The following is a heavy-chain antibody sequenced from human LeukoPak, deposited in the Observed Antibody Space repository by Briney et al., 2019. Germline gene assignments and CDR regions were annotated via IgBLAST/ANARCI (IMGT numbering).Heavy chain of an antibody. D-gene: IGHD1/OR15-1a*01. J-gene: IGHJ6*03. CDR1: GYSISSGYY. V-gene: IGHV4-38-2*02. CDR2: IYHSGRT. Sequence: PSETLSLTCTVSGYSISSGYYWGWIRQPPGKGLEWIGSIYHSGRTFYNPSLKSRVTISVDTSKNQFSLKLTSVTAADTAVYYCARGAADRNNYYYYIDVWGKGTTVTVSS. CDR3: ARGAADRNNYYYYIDV.